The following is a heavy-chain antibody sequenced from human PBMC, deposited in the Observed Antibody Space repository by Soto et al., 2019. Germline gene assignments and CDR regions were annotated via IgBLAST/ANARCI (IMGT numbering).Heavy chain of an antibody. V-gene: IGHV1-8*01. D-gene: IGHD3-3*01. J-gene: IGHJ6*03. CDR1: GYTFTSYD. Sequence: GASVKVSCKASGYTFTSYDINWVRQATGQGPEWMGWMNPNSGNTGYAQKFQGRVTMTRNTSISTAYMELSSLRSEDTAVYYCARGLTIFGVVNVPDYYYYMDVWGKGTTVTVSS. CDR2: MNPNSGNT. CDR3: ARGLTIFGVVNVPDYYYYMDV.